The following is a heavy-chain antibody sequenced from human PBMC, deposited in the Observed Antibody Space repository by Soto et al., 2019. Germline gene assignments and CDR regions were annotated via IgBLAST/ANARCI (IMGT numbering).Heavy chain of an antibody. V-gene: IGHV3-23*01. D-gene: IGHD3-3*01. CDR1: GFTFSSYA. Sequence: EVQLLESGGGLVQPGGSLRLSCAASGFTFSSYAMSWVRQAPGKGLEWVSAISGSGGSTYYADSVKGRFTISRDNSKNTLYLQMNSLRAEDTAVYYCAKDRDFWSGYYLLDFDYWGQGTLVTVSS. J-gene: IGHJ4*02. CDR3: AKDRDFWSGYYLLDFDY. CDR2: ISGSGGST.